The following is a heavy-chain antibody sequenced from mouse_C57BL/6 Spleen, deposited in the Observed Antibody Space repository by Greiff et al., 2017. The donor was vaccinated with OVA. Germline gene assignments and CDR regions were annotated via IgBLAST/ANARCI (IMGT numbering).Heavy chain of an antibody. CDR3: GGSGYVGYAMDY. CDR1: GYTFTDYN. CDR2: INPYNGGT. D-gene: IGHD1-1*01. Sequence: EVQLQQSGPELVKPGASVKMSCKASGYTFTDYNMHWVKQSPGQSLEWIGYINPYNGGTSYNQKFKGTATLTVNKSSSTAYMEHRSLTSEDSAVDYCGGSGYVGYAMDYWGQGTSVTVSS. J-gene: IGHJ4*01. V-gene: IGHV1-22*01.